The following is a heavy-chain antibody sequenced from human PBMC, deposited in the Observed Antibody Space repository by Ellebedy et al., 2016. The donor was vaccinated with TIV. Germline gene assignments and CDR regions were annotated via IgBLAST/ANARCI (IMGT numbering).Heavy chain of an antibody. Sequence: ASVKVSCXSSGYTFTRYFIHWVRQAPGQGLEWVGIINPSRGSTNYAPKFQGRVTMTRDTSTRTVYLEVTSLKSEDTAVYYCARDGAPLPPIGDNGNWFDPWGQGSLITVSS. V-gene: IGHV1-46*01. D-gene: IGHD4-17*01. J-gene: IGHJ5*02. CDR2: INPSRGST. CDR3: ARDGAPLPPIGDNGNWFDP. CDR1: GYTFTRYF.